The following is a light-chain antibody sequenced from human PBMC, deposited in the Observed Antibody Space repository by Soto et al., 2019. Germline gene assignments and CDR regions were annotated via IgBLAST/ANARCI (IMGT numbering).Light chain of an antibody. V-gene: IGKV3-15*01. Sequence: EIVMTQSPATLSVSPGERATLSCRASQSVSSNLAWYQQKPGQTPNLLIYVASTRATGIPARVRGSGSGTECTLTISSLQSEDFAVYYCQQYNVWPLTFGGGTKVEFK. CDR3: QQYNVWPLT. CDR2: VAS. J-gene: IGKJ4*01. CDR1: QSVSSN.